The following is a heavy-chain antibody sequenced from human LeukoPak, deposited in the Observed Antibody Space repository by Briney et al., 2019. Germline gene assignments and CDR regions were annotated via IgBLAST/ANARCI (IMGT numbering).Heavy chain of an antibody. CDR3: AKDPPQYSSGWYALDY. D-gene: IGHD6-19*01. J-gene: IGHJ4*02. CDR1: GFTFSSYG. V-gene: IGHV3-30*02. CDR2: IRYDGSNK. Sequence: GGSLRLSCAASGFTFSSYGMHWVRQAPGKGLEWVAFIRYDGSNKYYADSVKGRFTISRDNSKNTLYLRMNSLRAEDTAVYYCAKDPPQYSSGWYALDYWGQGTLVTVSS.